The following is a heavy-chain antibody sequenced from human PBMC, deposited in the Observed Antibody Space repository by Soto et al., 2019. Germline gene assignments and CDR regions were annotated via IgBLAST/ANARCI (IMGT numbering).Heavy chain of an antibody. D-gene: IGHD3-16*02. CDR2: IYYSGST. CDR1: GGSISSGGYY. CDR3: ALARLRLGELSSPFDY. J-gene: IGHJ4*02. V-gene: IGHV4-31*03. Sequence: SETLSLTCTVSGGSISSGGYYWSWIRQHPGKGLEWIGYIYYSGSTYYNPSLKSRVTISVDTSKNQFSLKLSSVTAADTAVYYCALARLRLGELSSPFDYWGQGTLVTVSS.